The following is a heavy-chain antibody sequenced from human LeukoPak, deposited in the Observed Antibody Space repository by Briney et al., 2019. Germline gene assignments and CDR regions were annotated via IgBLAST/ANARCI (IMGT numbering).Heavy chain of an antibody. CDR3: AKDRDYYDSSGSLDY. Sequence: GGSLRLSCAASGFTFSSYGMHWVRQAPGKGLEWVAFIRYDGSNKYYADSVKGRFTISRDNSKNTLYLQMNSLRAEDTAVYYCAKDRDYYDSSGSLDYWGQGALVTVSS. V-gene: IGHV3-30*02. J-gene: IGHJ4*02. CDR2: IRYDGSNK. D-gene: IGHD3-22*01. CDR1: GFTFSSYG.